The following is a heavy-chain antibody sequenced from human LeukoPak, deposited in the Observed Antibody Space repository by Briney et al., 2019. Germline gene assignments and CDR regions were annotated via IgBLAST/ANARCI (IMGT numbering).Heavy chain of an antibody. CDR2: IKQDGSAK. J-gene: IGHJ3*02. CDR3: ARDYCSGGSCYSAFDI. D-gene: IGHD2-15*01. CDR1: GFTFSIHW. Sequence: GGSLRLSCAASGFTFSIHWMSWVRQAPGKGLEWVANIKQDGSAKYYVDSVKGRFTISRDNAKNLLYLQMNSLRAEDTAVYYCARDYCSGGSCYSAFDIWGQGTMVTVSS. V-gene: IGHV3-7*01.